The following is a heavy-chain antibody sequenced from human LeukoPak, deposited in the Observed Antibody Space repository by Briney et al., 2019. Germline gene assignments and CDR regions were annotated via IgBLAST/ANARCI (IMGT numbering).Heavy chain of an antibody. CDR1: GGSISSSSYY. J-gene: IGHJ4*02. Sequence: SETLSLTCTVSGGSISSSSYYWGWIRQPPGTGLEWIGSIYYSGSTYYNPSHKSRVTISVDTSKNQFSLKLSSVTAADTAVYYCADYRFSYFDYWGQGTLVTVSS. CDR3: ADYRFSYFDY. CDR2: IYYSGST. D-gene: IGHD3-16*01. V-gene: IGHV4-39*01.